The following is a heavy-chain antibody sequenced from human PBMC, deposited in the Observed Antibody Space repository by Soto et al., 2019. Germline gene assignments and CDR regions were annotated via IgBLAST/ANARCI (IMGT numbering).Heavy chain of an antibody. J-gene: IGHJ4*02. CDR3: ARAPPDSSSWYWFDF. D-gene: IGHD6-13*01. CDR2: ISGRSDNT. V-gene: IGHV3-23*01. Sequence: PGGSLRLSCAAPGFAFSSYAMSWVRQAPGKGLEWVSSISGRSDNTYYGDSVKGRFTISRDNSRTTLYLQMSSLRADDTAIYYCARAPPDSSSWYWFDFWGQGALVTVSS. CDR1: GFAFSSYA.